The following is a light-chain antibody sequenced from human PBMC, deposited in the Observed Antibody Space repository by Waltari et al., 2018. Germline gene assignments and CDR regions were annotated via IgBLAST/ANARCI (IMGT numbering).Light chain of an antibody. CDR1: QSVGRT. CDR2: GAS. Sequence: EIVLTQSPGTLSLSPGERATLSCRASQSVGRTLAWYQQKPGQAPRLLIYGASSRATDIPDRFSGSGSGTDFRLTINRLEPEDFAVYFCQHYVRLPATFGQGTKVEIK. V-gene: IGKV3-20*01. J-gene: IGKJ1*01. CDR3: QHYVRLPAT.